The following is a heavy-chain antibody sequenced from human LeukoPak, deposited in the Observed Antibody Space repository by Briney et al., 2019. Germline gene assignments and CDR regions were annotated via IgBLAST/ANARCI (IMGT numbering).Heavy chain of an antibody. CDR3: ARGNWNYAS. CDR1: GFPFSTYS. V-gene: IGHV3-48*01. CDR2: ITSTSDTI. J-gene: IGHJ5*02. D-gene: IGHD1-7*01. Sequence: GGSLRLSCVTSGFPFSTYSMNWVRQAPGKGLEWLSYITSTSDTIYYADSVKGRFTISRDNAKNSLYLQMNSLRAEDTAVYYCARGNWNYASWGQGTLVTVSS.